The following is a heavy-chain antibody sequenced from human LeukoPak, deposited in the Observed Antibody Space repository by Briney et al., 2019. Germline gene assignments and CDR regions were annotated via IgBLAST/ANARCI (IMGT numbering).Heavy chain of an antibody. CDR2: ISGSGGST. V-gene: IGHV3-23*01. D-gene: IGHD3-10*01. CDR3: AKTRYYYGSGSFDY. Sequence: GGSLRLSCAASGFTFNSYGLSWVRQAPGKGLGWVSAISGSGGSTYYENPAKGRFAFSRDNSKNKMYLQMNSLRAEDTAIYYCAKTRYYYGSGSFDYWGQGTLVTVSS. CDR1: GFTFNSYG. J-gene: IGHJ4*02.